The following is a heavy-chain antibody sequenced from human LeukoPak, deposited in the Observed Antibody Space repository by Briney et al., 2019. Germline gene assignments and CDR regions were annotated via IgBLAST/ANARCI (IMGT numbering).Heavy chain of an antibody. V-gene: IGHV1-69*05. CDR3: AISRRAGLGYMAV. J-gene: IGHJ6*03. Sequence: SVNVSCKASGGTFSSYAISWVRPAPGQGLEWMGGLIAIFGTANYAQRFQRRVTITTHESTSTAYMELSSLRSEDTGVYCCAISRRAGLGYMAVWGKGTTVTVSS. CDR2: LIAIFGTA. CDR1: GGTFSSYA. D-gene: IGHD6-19*01.